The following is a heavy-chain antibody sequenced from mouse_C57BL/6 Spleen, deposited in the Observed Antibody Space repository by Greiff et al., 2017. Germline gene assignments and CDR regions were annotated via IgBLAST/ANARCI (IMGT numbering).Heavy chain of an antibody. Sequence: VQLQQSGAELARPGASVKLSCKASGYTFTSYGISWVKQRTGQGLEWIGEIYPRSGNTYYNEKFKGKATLTADKSSSTAYMELRSLTSEDSAVYFCARWDRGGGYFDYWGQGTTLTVSS. V-gene: IGHV1-81*01. CDR2: IYPRSGNT. CDR1: GYTFTSYG. J-gene: IGHJ2*01. D-gene: IGHD4-1*01. CDR3: ARWDRGGGYFDY.